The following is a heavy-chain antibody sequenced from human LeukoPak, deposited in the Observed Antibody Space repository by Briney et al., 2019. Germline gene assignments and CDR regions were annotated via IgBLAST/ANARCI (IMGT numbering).Heavy chain of an antibody. CDR1: GYTFTSYG. CDR3: ARDGYSSGWYSHDAFDI. Sequence: GASVKVSCKASGYTFTSYGISWMRQAPGQGLEWMGWISAYNGNTNYAQKLQGRVTMTTDTSTSTAYMELRSLRSDDTAVYYCARDGYSSGWYSHDAFDIWGQGTMVTVSS. D-gene: IGHD6-19*01. V-gene: IGHV1-18*01. J-gene: IGHJ3*02. CDR2: ISAYNGNT.